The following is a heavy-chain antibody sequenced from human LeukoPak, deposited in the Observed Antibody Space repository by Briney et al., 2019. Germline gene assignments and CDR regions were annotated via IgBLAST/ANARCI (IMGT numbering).Heavy chain of an antibody. CDR3: AKDTASSWWYFDL. J-gene: IGHJ2*01. CDR2: IGGSGSTT. V-gene: IGHV3-23*01. Sequence: GGSLRLSCAASGFTFSSYGMSWVRQAPGKGLEWVSAIGGSGSTTYYADSVKGRFTISRDNSKNTLYLQMNSLRAEDTAVYYCAKDTASSWWYFDLWGRGTLVTVSS. CDR1: GFTFSSYG. D-gene: IGHD5-18*01.